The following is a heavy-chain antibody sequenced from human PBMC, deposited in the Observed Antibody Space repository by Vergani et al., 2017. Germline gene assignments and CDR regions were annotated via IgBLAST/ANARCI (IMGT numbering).Heavy chain of an antibody. CDR2: IYYSGST. J-gene: IGHJ6*03. CDR1: GGSISSGDYY. Sequence: QVQLQESGPGLVKPSQTLSLTCTVSGGSISSGDYYWSWIRQPPGKGLEWIGYIYYSGSTYYNPSLKSRVTISVDTSKNQFSLKLSSVPAADTAVYYCARGRGQLVQYYYYMDVWGKGTTVTVSS. D-gene: IGHD6-6*01. V-gene: IGHV4-30-4*08. CDR3: ARGRGQLVQYYYYMDV.